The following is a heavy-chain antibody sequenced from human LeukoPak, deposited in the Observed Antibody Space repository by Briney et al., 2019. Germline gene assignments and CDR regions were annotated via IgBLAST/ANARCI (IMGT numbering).Heavy chain of an antibody. CDR3: ARDARIATVFDY. J-gene: IGHJ4*02. V-gene: IGHV1-18*01. Sequence: ASVNVSCKASGYTFTSYGISWVRQAPGQGLEWMGWISAYNGNTNYAQKLQGRVTMTTDTSTSTAYMELRSLRSDDTAVYYCARDARIATVFDYWGQGTLVTVSS. D-gene: IGHD6-25*01. CDR1: GYTFTSYG. CDR2: ISAYNGNT.